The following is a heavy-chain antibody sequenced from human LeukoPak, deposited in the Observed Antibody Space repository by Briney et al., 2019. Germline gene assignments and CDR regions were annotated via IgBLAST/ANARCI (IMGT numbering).Heavy chain of an antibody. V-gene: IGHV1-8*01. Sequence: ASVKVSCKASGYTFTSYDINWVRQATGQGLEWMGWMNPNSGNTGYAQKFQGRVTMTRNTSISTAYMELSSLRSEDTAVYYCARGSCSSTSCYVSSLDFDYWGQGTLVTVSS. J-gene: IGHJ4*02. CDR1: GYTFTSYD. D-gene: IGHD2-2*01. CDR2: MNPNSGNT. CDR3: ARGSCSSTSCYVSSLDFDY.